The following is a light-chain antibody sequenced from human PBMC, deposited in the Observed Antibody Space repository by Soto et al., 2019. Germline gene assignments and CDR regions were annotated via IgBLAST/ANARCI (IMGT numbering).Light chain of an antibody. CDR3: HQYGGSQT. V-gene: IGKV3-15*01. Sequence: EIVMTQSPATLSVSPVERATLSCRASQSVSTKLAWYQQKPGQAPRLLIYGASTRATGIPARFSGSGSGTEFTLTISSLQSEDFAVYYCHQYGGSQTFGQGTKVDIK. CDR2: GAS. J-gene: IGKJ1*01. CDR1: QSVSTK.